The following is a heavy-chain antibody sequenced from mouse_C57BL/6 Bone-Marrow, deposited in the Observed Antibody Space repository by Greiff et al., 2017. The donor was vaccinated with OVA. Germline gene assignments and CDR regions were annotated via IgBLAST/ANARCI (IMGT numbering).Heavy chain of an antibody. Sequence: VQLKESGPGLVKPSQSLSLTCSVTGYSITSGYYWNWIRQFPGNKLEWMGYISYDGSNNYNPSLKNRISITRDTSKNQFFLKLNSVTTEDTATYYCARNYGSRWGQGTTLTVSS. CDR2: ISYDGSN. D-gene: IGHD1-1*01. J-gene: IGHJ2*01. CDR3: ARNYGSR. CDR1: GYSITSGYY. V-gene: IGHV3-6*01.